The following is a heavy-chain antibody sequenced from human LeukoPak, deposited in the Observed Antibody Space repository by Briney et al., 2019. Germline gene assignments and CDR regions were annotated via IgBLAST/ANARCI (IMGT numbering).Heavy chain of an antibody. V-gene: IGHV3-48*04. Sequence: GGSLRLSCVASGFTFSTYSMNWVRQAPGKGLEWVSYISRSNTIYYVDSVKGQFTISRDNAKNSLFLQMDSLRAEDTAVYYCARDLAGHYYGSGSSFDYWGQGTLVTVS. CDR2: ISRSNTI. CDR1: GFTFSTYS. D-gene: IGHD3-10*01. CDR3: ARDLAGHYYGSGSSFDY. J-gene: IGHJ4*02.